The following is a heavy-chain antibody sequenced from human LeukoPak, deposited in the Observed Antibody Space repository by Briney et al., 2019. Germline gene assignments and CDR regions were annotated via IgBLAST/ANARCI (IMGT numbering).Heavy chain of an antibody. J-gene: IGHJ4*02. CDR3: AKGHTYGLGESYLDF. D-gene: IGHD5-18*01. V-gene: IGHV3-9*01. Sequence: PGGSLRLSCEASGYTFDDYAMHWVRQAPGKGLEWVSAISWNSGSIGYADSVKGRFTISRDNGENSLYLQMNSLRTEDTALYYCAKGHTYGLGESYLDFWGQGTLVSVSS. CDR1: GYTFDDYA. CDR2: ISWNSGSI.